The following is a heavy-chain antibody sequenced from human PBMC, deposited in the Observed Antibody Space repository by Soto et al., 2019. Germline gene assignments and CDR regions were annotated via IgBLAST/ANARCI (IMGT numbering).Heavy chain of an antibody. Sequence: PGGSLRLSCAASGFTFSSAWMSWVRQGPGRGLEWVGRIKSKTDGGTTDYAAPVKGRFTISRDDSKNTLYLQMNSLKTEDTAVYYCTTARVSDFWSGYLSNDYWGQGTLVTVSS. V-gene: IGHV3-15*01. CDR3: TTARVSDFWSGYLSNDY. J-gene: IGHJ4*02. CDR2: IKSKTDGGTT. D-gene: IGHD3-3*01. CDR1: GFTFSSAW.